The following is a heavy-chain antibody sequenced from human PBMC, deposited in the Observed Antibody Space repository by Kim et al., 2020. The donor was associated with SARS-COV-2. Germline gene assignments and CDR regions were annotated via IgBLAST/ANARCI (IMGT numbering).Heavy chain of an antibody. Sequence: YRDSVVGRFTISRDKSKATLYLQMDSLSVEDTAVYYCAKSYTSGTYFFDFWGQGTPVTVSS. V-gene: IGHV3-33*03. CDR3: AKSYTSGTYFFDF. J-gene: IGHJ4*02. D-gene: IGHD3-16*01.